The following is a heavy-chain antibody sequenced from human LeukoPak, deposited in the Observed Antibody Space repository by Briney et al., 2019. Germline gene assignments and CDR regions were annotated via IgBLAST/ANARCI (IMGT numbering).Heavy chain of an antibody. V-gene: IGHV1-46*01. Sequence: ASVKVSCKASGYTFTGYYMHWVRQAPGQGLEWMGIINPSGGSTSYAQKFQGRVTMTRDMSTSTVYMELSSLRSEDTAVYYCARGRGDGYPREYAFDIWGQGTMVTVSS. CDR2: INPSGGST. J-gene: IGHJ3*02. D-gene: IGHD5-24*01. CDR3: ARGRGDGYPREYAFDI. CDR1: GYTFTGYY.